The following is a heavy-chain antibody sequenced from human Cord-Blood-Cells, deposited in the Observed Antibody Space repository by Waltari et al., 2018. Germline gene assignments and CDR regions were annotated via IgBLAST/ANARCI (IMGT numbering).Heavy chain of an antibody. V-gene: IGHV3-30-3*01. D-gene: IGHD5-12*01. CDR1: GFTFSSYA. CDR2: ISYDGSNK. Sequence: QVQLVESGGGVVQPGRSLRLHCAASGFTFSSYAMPWVRQAPGKGLEWVAVISYDGSNKYYADSVKGRFTISRDNSKNTLYLQMNSLRAEDTAVYYCAREWGGIVATFDAFDIWGQGTMVTVSS. J-gene: IGHJ3*02. CDR3: AREWGGIVATFDAFDI.